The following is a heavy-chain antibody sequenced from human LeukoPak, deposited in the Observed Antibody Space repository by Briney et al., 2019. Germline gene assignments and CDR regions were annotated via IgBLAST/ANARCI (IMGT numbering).Heavy chain of an antibody. D-gene: IGHD3-10*01. J-gene: IGHJ4*02. CDR1: GFTFSSYS. CDR2: ISGSGGAT. Sequence: GGSLRLSCAASGFTFSSYSMTWVRQAPGKGLEWVSDISGSGGATYYADSVKGRFTISRDNSKNTLYLQMNSLRAEDTAVYYCARPAMVRGVDYFDSWGQGTLVTVSS. CDR3: ARPAMVRGVDYFDS. V-gene: IGHV3-23*01.